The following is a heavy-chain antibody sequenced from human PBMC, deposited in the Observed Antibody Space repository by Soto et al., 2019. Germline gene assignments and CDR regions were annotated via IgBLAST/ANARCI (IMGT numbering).Heavy chain of an antibody. CDR2: IYYSGST. CDR3: ARDGDGDGAFDI. J-gene: IGHJ3*02. D-gene: IGHD3-3*01. CDR1: GGSISSGGYY. Sequence: QVQLQESGPGLVKPSQTLSLTCTVSGGSISSGGYYWSWIRQHPGKGLEWIGYIYYSGSTYYNPSLKSRVTISVDTSKNQFSLKLSSVSAADTAVYYCARDGDGDGAFDIWGQGTMVTVSS. V-gene: IGHV4-31*03.